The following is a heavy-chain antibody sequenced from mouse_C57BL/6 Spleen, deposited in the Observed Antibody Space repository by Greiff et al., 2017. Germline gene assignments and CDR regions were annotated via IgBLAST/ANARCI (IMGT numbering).Heavy chain of an antibody. CDR3: ARSETVRYFDY. V-gene: IGHV1-53*01. CDR2: INPSNGGT. CDR1: GYTFTSYW. Sequence: VQLQQSGTELVKPGASVKLSCKASGYTFTSYWMHWVKQRPGQGLEWIGNINPSNGGTNYNEKFKSKATMTVDKSSSTAYMQLSSLTSEDSAVYYCARSETVRYFDYWGQGTTLTVSS. J-gene: IGHJ2*01.